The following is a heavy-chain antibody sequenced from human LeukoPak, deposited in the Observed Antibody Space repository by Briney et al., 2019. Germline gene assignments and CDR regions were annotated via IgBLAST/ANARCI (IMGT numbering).Heavy chain of an antibody. CDR3: ARSLTGIAAATDKLDAFDI. CDR1: GYTFTSYY. D-gene: IGHD6-13*01. CDR2: INPSGGST. J-gene: IGHJ3*02. V-gene: IGHV1-46*01. Sequence: ASVKVSCKASGYTFTSYYMHWVRQAPGQGLEWMGIINPSGGSTSYAQKFQGRVTMTRDMSTSTVYMELSSLRSEDTAVYYCARSLTGIAAATDKLDAFDIWGQGTMVTVSS.